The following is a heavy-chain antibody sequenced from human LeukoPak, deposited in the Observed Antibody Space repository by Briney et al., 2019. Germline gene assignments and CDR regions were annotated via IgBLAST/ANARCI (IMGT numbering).Heavy chain of an antibody. V-gene: IGHV4-34*01. CDR3: ARGQVLRPFGRPYFDY. D-gene: IGHD3-3*01. CDR1: GGSFSGYY. CDR2: INHSGST. J-gene: IGHJ4*02. Sequence: SETLSLTCAVYGGSFSGYYWSWIRQPPGKGLEWIGEINHSGSTYYNPSLKSRVTISVDTSKNQFSLKLSSVTAADTAVYYCARGQVLRPFGRPYFDYWGQGTLATVSS.